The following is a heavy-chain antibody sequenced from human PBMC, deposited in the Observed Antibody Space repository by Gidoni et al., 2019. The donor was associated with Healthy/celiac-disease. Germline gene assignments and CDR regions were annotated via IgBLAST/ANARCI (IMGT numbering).Heavy chain of an antibody. CDR1: GFTFSSYS. J-gene: IGHJ1*01. D-gene: IGHD2-2*01. CDR2: ISSSSSYI. CDR3: ARDRGDPIVVVPAAPPVFQH. V-gene: IGHV3-21*01. Sequence: EVQLVESGGGLVKPGGSLRLSCAASGFTFSSYSMNWVRQAPGKGLEWVSSISSSSSYIYYADSVKGRFTISRDNAKNSLYLQMNSLRAEDTAVYYCARDRGDPIVVVPAAPPVFQHWGQGTLVTVSS.